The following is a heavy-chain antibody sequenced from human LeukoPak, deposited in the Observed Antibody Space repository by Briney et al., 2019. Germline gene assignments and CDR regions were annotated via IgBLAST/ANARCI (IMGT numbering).Heavy chain of an antibody. CDR3: ARVNSGNHYEFEY. Sequence: PSETLSLTCTVSGGSISSSYWSWIRQPPGKGLEWLGYIYNSGSTNYNSSLNNRVTISVDTSKNQFSLKLNSVAAADTAVYYCARVNSGNHYEFEYWGEGNPVTVSS. CDR2: IYNSGST. V-gene: IGHV4-59*01. CDR1: GGSISSSY. J-gene: IGHJ4*02. D-gene: IGHD1-26*01.